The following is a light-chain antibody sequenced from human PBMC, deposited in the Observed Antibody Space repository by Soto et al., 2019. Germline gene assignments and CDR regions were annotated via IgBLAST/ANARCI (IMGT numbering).Light chain of an antibody. CDR3: QQYLSYPYT. Sequence: AIRMTQSPSSFSASTGDRVTITCRASQGISSYLAWYQQKPGKAPKLLIYAAATLQRGAPSSFSASGSGTDFTLTISRLQSEDFATYYCQQYLSYPYTVGQGTKLEI. CDR1: QGISSY. CDR2: AAA. V-gene: IGKV1-8*01. J-gene: IGKJ2*01.